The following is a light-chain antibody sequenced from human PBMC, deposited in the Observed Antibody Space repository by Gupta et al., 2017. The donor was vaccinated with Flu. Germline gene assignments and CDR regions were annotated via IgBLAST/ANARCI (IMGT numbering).Light chain of an antibody. V-gene: IGLV1-51*01. J-gene: IGLJ3*02. Sequence: QPVFTQPPSVSAAPGEWVTISCSGSSSNIGGNGYVAWYQQFPGTAPRLLIYDNNKRPSGIPDRFSGSKSGTSATLGITGLQAGDEADYYCRTWDSSLSAGVFGGGTTLTVL. CDR2: DNN. CDR3: RTWDSSLSAGV. CDR1: SSNIGGNGY.